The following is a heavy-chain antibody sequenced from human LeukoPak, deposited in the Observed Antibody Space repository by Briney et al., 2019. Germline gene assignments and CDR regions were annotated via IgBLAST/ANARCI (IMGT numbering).Heavy chain of an antibody. D-gene: IGHD2-21*01. J-gene: IGHJ5*02. Sequence: SATLSLTCAVYGGSFSGHYWTWIRQPPGKGLEWIGDINQSGGTNYNPSLKSRLTISVDTSKNQFSLNLKSMTAADTALYYCARAGDSYNWFDPWGQGTLVTVSS. CDR1: GGSFSGHY. CDR2: INQSGGT. V-gene: IGHV4-34*01. CDR3: ARAGDSYNWFDP.